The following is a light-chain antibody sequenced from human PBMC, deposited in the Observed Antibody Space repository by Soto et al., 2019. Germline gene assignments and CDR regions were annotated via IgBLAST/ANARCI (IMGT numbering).Light chain of an antibody. CDR2: GVT. CDR1: SSDVGANNF. Sequence: QSALTQPASVSGSPGQSITISCSGTSSDVGANNFVSWYQQHPGKAPKLLIYGVTNRPSGVSNRFSGSKSGNTASLSISGLQPDDDGDHYCSSYANTYNWVFGGGTKVTVL. J-gene: IGLJ3*02. V-gene: IGLV2-14*01. CDR3: SSYANTYNWV.